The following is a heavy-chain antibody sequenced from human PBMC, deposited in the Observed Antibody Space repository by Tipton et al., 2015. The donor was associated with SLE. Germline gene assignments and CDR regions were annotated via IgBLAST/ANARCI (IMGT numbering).Heavy chain of an antibody. D-gene: IGHD1-26*01. CDR1: GFTFSSYE. J-gene: IGHJ4*02. CDR2: ISSSGSTI. CDR3: ARDRRGSYGGHLDY. Sequence: GSLRLSCAASGFTFSSYEMNWVRQAPGKGLEWVSYISSSGSTIYYADSVKGRFTISRDNAKNSLYLQMNSLRAEDTAVYYCARDRRGSYGGHLDYWGQGNLVTVSS. V-gene: IGHV3-48*03.